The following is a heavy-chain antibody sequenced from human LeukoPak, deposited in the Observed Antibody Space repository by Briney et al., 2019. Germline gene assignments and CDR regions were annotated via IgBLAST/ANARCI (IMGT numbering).Heavy chain of an antibody. J-gene: IGHJ5*02. Sequence: SETLSLTCTVSGGSISSYYWSWIRQPLGKGLEWIGYIYYSGSTNYNPSLKSRVTISVDTSKNQFSLKLSSVTAADTAVYYCASSIAVADPFDPWGQGTLVTVSS. CDR2: IYYSGST. CDR3: ASSIAVADPFDP. D-gene: IGHD6-19*01. V-gene: IGHV4-59*01. CDR1: GGSISSYY.